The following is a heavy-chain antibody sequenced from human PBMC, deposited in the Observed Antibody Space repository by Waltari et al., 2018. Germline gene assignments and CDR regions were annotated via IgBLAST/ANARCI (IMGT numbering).Heavy chain of an antibody. CDR2: IKQDGSEK. CDR1: GFTFSSYW. V-gene: IGHV3-7*01. Sequence: EVQLVESGGGLVQPGGSLRLSCAASGFTFSSYWMSWVRQAPGKGLEWVANIKQDGSEKYYVDAVKGRFTISRDNAKNSLYLQMNSLRAEDTAVYYCARENEGWYFDLWGRGTLVTVSS. CDR3: ARENEGWYFDL. J-gene: IGHJ2*01.